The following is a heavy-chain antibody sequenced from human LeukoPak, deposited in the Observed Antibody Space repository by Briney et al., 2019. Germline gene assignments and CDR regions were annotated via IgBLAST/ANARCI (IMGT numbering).Heavy chain of an antibody. J-gene: IGHJ4*02. Sequence: GGSLRLSCAASGFTFSSSAMSWVRQAPGKGLEWVSSISSSSSYIYYADSVKGRFTISRDNAKNSLYLQMNSLRAEDTAVYYCARDVYDSRYVDYWGQGTLVTVSS. CDR2: ISSSSSYI. CDR3: ARDVYDSRYVDY. V-gene: IGHV3-21*01. CDR1: GFTFSSSA. D-gene: IGHD3-22*01.